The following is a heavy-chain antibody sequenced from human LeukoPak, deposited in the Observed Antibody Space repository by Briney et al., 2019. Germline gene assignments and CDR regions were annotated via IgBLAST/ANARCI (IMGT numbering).Heavy chain of an antibody. CDR3: ARDVAYSAFDY. Sequence: PGGSLRLSCAASEFSVGSNYMTWVRQAPGKGLEWVATIRPDGSEGYYADSVRGRFTISRDNSKNSFYLQMSSLRAEDTGVFYCARDVAYSAFDYWGQGTLVTVSS. CDR1: EFSVGSNY. V-gene: IGHV3-7*01. CDR2: IRPDGSEG. J-gene: IGHJ4*02. D-gene: IGHD2-21*01.